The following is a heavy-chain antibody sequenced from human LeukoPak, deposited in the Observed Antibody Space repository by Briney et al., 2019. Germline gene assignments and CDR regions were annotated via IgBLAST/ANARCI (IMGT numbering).Heavy chain of an antibody. Sequence: ASVNVSCKASGYTFTGYYMHWVRQAPGQGLEWMGWINPNSGGTNYAQKFQGRVTMTRDTSISTAYMELSRLRSDDTAVYYCARDPTSYYYDSSGYLYWGQGTLVTVSS. D-gene: IGHD3-22*01. J-gene: IGHJ4*02. CDR3: ARDPTSYYYDSSGYLY. CDR2: INPNSGGT. CDR1: GYTFTGYY. V-gene: IGHV1-2*02.